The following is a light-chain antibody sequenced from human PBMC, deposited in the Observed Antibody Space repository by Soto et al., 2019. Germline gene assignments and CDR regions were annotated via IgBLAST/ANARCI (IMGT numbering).Light chain of an antibody. CDR1: HDIDNF. Sequence: DIRMTQSPPSLYAFVGDKVTITCRASHDIDNFLAWYHQKPGEVPKLLIYAASTLESGASSRFSGSGAGTVFTLTIISLQPEDVGSYYCQRYDSVPRTFGQGTKVEVK. CDR2: AAS. CDR3: QRYDSVPRT. V-gene: IGKV1-27*01. J-gene: IGKJ1*01.